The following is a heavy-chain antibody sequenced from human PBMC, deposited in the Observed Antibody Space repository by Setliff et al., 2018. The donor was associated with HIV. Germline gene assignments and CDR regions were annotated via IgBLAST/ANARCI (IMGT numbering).Heavy chain of an antibody. CDR2: IYTSGST. D-gene: IGHD6-19*01. J-gene: IGHJ4*02. V-gene: IGHV4-61*02. CDR1: GGSISSGTSY. Sequence: SETLSLTCTVSGGSISSGTSYWSWIRQPAGKGLEWIGRIYTSGSTHYNPSLKSRVTISQDTSNNQFSLKLSSVTAADTAVYYCARDQRTAVAGTYYWGQGTLVTVPS. CDR3: ARDQRTAVAGTYY.